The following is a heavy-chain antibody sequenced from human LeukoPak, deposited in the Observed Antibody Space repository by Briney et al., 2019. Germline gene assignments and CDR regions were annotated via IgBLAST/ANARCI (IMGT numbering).Heavy chain of an antibody. J-gene: IGHJ4*02. Sequence: GSLRLSCAASGFTFSSYALSWVRQAPGKGLEWVSAISGSGGSTYYADSVKGRFTISRDNSKNTLYLQMNSLRAEDTAVYYCAKDRTRGDNPTADYWGQGTLVTVSS. D-gene: IGHD2-2*01. CDR3: AKDRTRGDNPTADY. CDR1: GFTFSSYA. CDR2: ISGSGGST. V-gene: IGHV3-23*01.